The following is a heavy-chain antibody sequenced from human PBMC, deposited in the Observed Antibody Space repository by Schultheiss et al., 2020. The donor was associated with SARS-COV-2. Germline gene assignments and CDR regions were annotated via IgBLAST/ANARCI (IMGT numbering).Heavy chain of an antibody. CDR2: IYYSGST. V-gene: IGHV4-59*12. J-gene: IGHJ5*02. CDR3: AREPIVGATTGWFDP. D-gene: IGHD1-26*01. CDR1: GASISSYY. Sequence: SETLSLTCTVSGASISSYYWSWIRQPPGKGLEWIGYIYYSGSTNYNPSLKSRVTISVDTSKNQFSLKLSSVTAADTAVYYCAREPIVGATTGWFDPWGQGTLVTVSS.